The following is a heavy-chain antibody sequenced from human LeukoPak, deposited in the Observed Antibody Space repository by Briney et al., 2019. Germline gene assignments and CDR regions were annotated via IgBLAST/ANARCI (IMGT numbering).Heavy chain of an antibody. CDR2: ISGSGGST. Sequence: GSLRLSCAASGFTFSSYAMSWVRQAPGKGLEWVSAISGSGGSTYYADSVKGRFTISRDNSKNTLYLQMNSLRAEDTAVYYCATDRGWRTSGYYLYYFEYWGQGTLVTYSS. V-gene: IGHV3-23*01. CDR1: GFTFSSYA. CDR3: ATDRGWRTSGYYLYYFEY. D-gene: IGHD3-3*01. J-gene: IGHJ4*02.